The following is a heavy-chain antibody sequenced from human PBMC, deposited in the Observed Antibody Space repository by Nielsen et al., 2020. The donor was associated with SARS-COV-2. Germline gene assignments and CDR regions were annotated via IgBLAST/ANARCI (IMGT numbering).Heavy chain of an antibody. V-gene: IGHV3-23*01. CDR2: ISGSGGST. D-gene: IGHD6-13*01. CDR3: ATPGIVAAGPYYYYYGMDV. Sequence: VRQAPGKGLEWVSAISGSGGSTYYADSVKGRFTISRDNSKNTLYLQMNSLRAEDTAVYYCATPGIVAAGPYYYYYGMDVRGQGTTVTVSS. J-gene: IGHJ6*02.